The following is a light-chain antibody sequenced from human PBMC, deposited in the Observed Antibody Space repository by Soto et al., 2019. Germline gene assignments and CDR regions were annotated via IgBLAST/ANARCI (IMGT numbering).Light chain of an antibody. J-gene: IGKJ5*01. CDR1: QSIGTW. Sequence: DIQMTQSPSTLSASVGVRVTITCRASQSIGTWLAWYQHRPGKAPSLLIYDAATLRSGVPSRFSGKSSWTEMPTSVTTAEADDFSTSSRLGAANYHFTVRPGTR. CDR3: LGAANYHFT. V-gene: IGKV1-5*01. CDR2: DAA.